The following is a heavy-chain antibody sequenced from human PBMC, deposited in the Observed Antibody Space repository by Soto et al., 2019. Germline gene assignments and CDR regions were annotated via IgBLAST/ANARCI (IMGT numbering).Heavy chain of an antibody. CDR1: GYTFTSYD. V-gene: IGHV1-8*01. CDR2: MSPNSGNT. CDR3: ARGVTCGGDCYRD. J-gene: IGHJ4*02. Sequence: ASVKVSCKASGYTFTSYDINWVRQATGQGLEWMGWMSPNSGNTGYAQKFQGRVTMNRNTSIGTAYMELSSLRSEDTAVYYCARGVTCGGDCYRDWGQGNPVTVSS. D-gene: IGHD2-21*02.